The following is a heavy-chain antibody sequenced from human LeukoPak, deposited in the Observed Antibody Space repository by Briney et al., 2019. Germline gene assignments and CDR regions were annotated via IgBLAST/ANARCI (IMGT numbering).Heavy chain of an antibody. CDR2: IYYSGST. CDR1: GGSISSSSYY. Sequence: SETLSLTCTVSGGSISSSSYYWGWIRQPPGKGLEWIGSIYYSGSTYYNPSLKSRVTISVDTSKNQFSLKLSSVTAADTAVYYCARQRREYSSSSPFDYWGQGTPVTVSS. J-gene: IGHJ4*02. V-gene: IGHV4-39*01. CDR3: ARQRREYSSSSPFDY. D-gene: IGHD6-6*01.